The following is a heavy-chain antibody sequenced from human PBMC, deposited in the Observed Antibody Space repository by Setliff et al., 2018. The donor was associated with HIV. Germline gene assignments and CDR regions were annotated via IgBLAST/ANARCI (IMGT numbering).Heavy chain of an antibody. CDR1: DGSISSSSYY. Sequence: SETLSLTCTVSDGSISSSSYYWGWIRQPPGKGLEWIGQIHTTGSTNYNPSLKSRVTISMDTSKNQFSLNLNSVTATDTAVYYCAKRTFGSGRLDPWGQGTLVTVSS. CDR3: AKRTFGSGRLDP. V-gene: IGHV4-61*05. CDR2: IHTTGST. D-gene: IGHD3-16*01. J-gene: IGHJ5*02.